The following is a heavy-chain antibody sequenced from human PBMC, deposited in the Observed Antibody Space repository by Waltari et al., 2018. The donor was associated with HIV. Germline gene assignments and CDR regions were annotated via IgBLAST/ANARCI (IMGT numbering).Heavy chain of an antibody. D-gene: IGHD4-17*01. Sequence: QVQLPESGPGLVKPSETLSLTCTVPGGSLSSYYWSWIRQPPGKGLEWIGYIYYSGSTNYNPSLKSRVTISVDTSKNQFSLKLSSVTAADTAVYYCASYGGNSAFDYWGQGTLVTVSS. CDR2: IYYSGST. J-gene: IGHJ4*02. CDR3: ASYGGNSAFDY. V-gene: IGHV4-59*01. CDR1: GGSLSSYY.